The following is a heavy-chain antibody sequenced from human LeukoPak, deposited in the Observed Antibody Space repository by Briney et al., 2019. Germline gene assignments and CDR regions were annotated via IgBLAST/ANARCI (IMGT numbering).Heavy chain of an antibody. CDR2: VYDTDTT. CDR3: ARDLGMADFDY. Sequence: PSETLSLTCTVSGGSISSSSYYWTWIRQPPGKGLEWIGYVYDTDTTNYNPSLQSRVTISLDTSNYQFSLTLTSITAADTAVYFCARDLGMADFDYWGQGTLVTVSS. D-gene: IGHD6-13*01. V-gene: IGHV4-61*01. J-gene: IGHJ4*02. CDR1: GGSISSSSYY.